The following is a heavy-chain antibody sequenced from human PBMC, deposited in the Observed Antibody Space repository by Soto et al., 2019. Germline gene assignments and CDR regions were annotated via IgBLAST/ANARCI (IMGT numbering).Heavy chain of an antibody. D-gene: IGHD2-21*01. V-gene: IGHV3-23*01. J-gene: IGHJ4*02. CDR1: GFTFKSYA. CDR2: VSGRGDST. Sequence: GSLRLSCAASGFTFKSYAMSWVRQAPGKGLEWVSVVSGRGDSTYYADSVRGRFTISRDNSKNTVYLQMNSLRAEDTAVYYCAKDVHLVVVRYFDYWGQGTLVTVSS. CDR3: AKDVHLVVVRYFDY.